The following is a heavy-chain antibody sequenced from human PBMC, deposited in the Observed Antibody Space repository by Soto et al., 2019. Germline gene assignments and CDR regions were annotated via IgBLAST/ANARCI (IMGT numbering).Heavy chain of an antibody. Sequence: QVHLVQSGADGRKSGSSVRVSCTASGGGTLSNDAISWVRKAPGQGLEWLGRISPFFGTTDYSQSFQGRLTMTAYASTGTVYMDLRSLKSDDTAVYYCAREVVTETTWGSFDSWGQGTLVTVSS. J-gene: IGHJ4*02. D-gene: IGHD2-21*02. V-gene: IGHV1-69*01. CDR2: ISPFFGTT. CDR3: AREVVTETTWGSFDS. CDR1: GGGTLSNDA.